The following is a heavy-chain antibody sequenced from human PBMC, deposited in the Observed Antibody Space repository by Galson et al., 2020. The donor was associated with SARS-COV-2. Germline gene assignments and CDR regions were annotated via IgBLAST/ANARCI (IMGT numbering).Heavy chain of an antibody. V-gene: IGHV4-59*01. D-gene: IGHD3-3*01. J-gene: IGHJ2*01. CDR2: IYYSGST. Sequence: SETLSLTCTVSVGSISSYYWSWIRQPPGKGLEWIGYIYYSGSTNYNSSLKSRVTISVDTSKNQFSLKLSSVTAADTAVYYCARGGTIFGVVISYWYFDLWGRGTLVTVSS. CDR3: ARGGTIFGVVISYWYFDL. CDR1: VGSISSYY.